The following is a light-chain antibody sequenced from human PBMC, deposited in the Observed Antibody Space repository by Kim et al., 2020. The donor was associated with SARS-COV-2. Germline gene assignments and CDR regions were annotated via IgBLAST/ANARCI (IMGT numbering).Light chain of an antibody. V-gene: IGKV1-5*01. CDR2: DAS. Sequence: GDRVTITCRASQSISNLLAWYQQKPVKAPKLLIYDASSLQSGVPSRFSGSGSGTEFTLTISSLKPDDFATYYCQQYNSYPWTFGLGTKVDIK. CDR3: QQYNSYPWT. CDR1: QSISNL. J-gene: IGKJ1*01.